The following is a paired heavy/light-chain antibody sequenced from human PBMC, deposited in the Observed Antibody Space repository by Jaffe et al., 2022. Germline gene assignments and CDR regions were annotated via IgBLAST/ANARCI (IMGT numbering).Heavy chain of an antibody. CDR1: GFAFGDYE. CDR3: ARENRWDYSRDAFDV. D-gene: IGHD4-4*01. Sequence: EVQLVESGGELVHPGGSLRLSCAASGFAFGDYEMHWVRQAPGKGLEWISYITGSGSSIYYADAVKGRFTISRDNAKNSLYLQMTSLSAEDTAIYYCARENRWDYSRDAFDVWGQGTKVTVSS. CDR2: ITGSGSSI. J-gene: IGHJ3*01. V-gene: IGHV3-48*03.
Light chain of an antibody. CDR3: MIWRNSVSHWV. J-gene: IGLJ3*02. V-gene: IGLV5-45*01. CDR1: SGFSIGTYW. CDR2: YKSDSDN. Sequence: QAVLTQPASLSASPGASARLTCTLLSGFSIGTYWIYWYQQKPGSPPRYLLNYKSDSDNQLGSGVPSRFSGSKDASANAGILVISGLQSEDEADYYCMIWRNSVSHWVIGGGTKLTVL.